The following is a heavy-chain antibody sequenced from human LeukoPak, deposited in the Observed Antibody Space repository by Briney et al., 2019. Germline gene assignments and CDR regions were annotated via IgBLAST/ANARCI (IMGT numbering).Heavy chain of an antibody. CDR3: ARLGGAYSYYGSGSSDY. D-gene: IGHD3-10*01. CDR2: IYYSGST. Sequence: PSETLSLTCTVSGGSISSSSYYWGWIRQPPGKGLEWIVSIYYSGSTYYNPSLKRRVTISVDTSKNQFSLKLSSVTAADTAVYYCARLGGAYSYYGSGSSDYWGQGTLVTVSS. J-gene: IGHJ4*02. CDR1: GGSISSSSYY. V-gene: IGHV4-39*01.